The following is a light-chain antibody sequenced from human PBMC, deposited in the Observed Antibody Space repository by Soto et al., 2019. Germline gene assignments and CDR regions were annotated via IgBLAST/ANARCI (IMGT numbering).Light chain of an antibody. CDR3: QQSNTAPLT. CDR2: TAS. J-gene: IGKJ4*01. CDR1: QRITTY. V-gene: IGKV1-39*01. Sequence: DIQMTQSPSSLSASVGDRVTITCRASQRITTYLSWYQQKPGKAHKLLIHTASILQSGVPSRFSGSGSGTDFTLTISSLQPEDFATYYCQQSNTAPLTFGGGTKVEIK.